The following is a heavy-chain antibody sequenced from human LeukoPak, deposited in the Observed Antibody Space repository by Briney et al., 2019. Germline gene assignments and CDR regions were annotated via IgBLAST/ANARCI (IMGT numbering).Heavy chain of an antibody. D-gene: IGHD6-6*01. J-gene: IGHJ4*02. CDR1: GNTFIGYY. Sequence: ASVKVSCXTSGNTFIGYYMHWVRQAPGQGLEWMGWINTHSGGTSYAQKFQGRVTMTRDTSISTGFMELKSLGSDDTAVYYCARSRISAPVDYWGQGTLVTVSS. CDR3: ARSRISAPVDY. CDR2: INTHSGGT. V-gene: IGHV1-2*02.